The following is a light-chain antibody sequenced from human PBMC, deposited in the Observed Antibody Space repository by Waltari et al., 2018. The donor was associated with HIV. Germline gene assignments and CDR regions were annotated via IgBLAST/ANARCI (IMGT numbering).Light chain of an antibody. Sequence: QSALTQPPSASGSPGQSVTISCTGTSNDVGASDYVSWYQQHPGRAPKRPIYEVTKRPSGVPDRFSGSKSGNTASLTVAGLQAEDDGHYYCTSYVDNYHVFFGGGTKLTVL. CDR3: TSYVDNYHVF. CDR2: EVT. V-gene: IGLV2-8*01. CDR1: SNDVGASDY. J-gene: IGLJ2*01.